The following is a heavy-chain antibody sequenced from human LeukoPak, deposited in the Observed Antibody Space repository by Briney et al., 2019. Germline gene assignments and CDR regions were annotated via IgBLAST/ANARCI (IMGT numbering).Heavy chain of an antibody. V-gene: IGHV3-74*01. D-gene: IGHD2-2*01. J-gene: IGHJ6*03. Sequence: GGSLRLSCAASAFTFNTYWMHWVRQVPGRGLEWVSRINGDESSTNYADSVKGRFTISRDNVKESVYLHMSSLRAEDTAVYYCARRGDRICTSMNCPPHSYYYYMDVWGKGTTVSVS. CDR3: ARRGDRICTSMNCPPHSYYYYMDV. CDR1: AFTFNTYW. CDR2: INGDESST.